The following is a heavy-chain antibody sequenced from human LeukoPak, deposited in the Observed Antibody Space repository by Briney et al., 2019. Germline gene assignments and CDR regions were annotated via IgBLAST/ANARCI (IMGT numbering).Heavy chain of an antibody. V-gene: IGHV3-23*01. CDR1: GFTFSSYA. CDR3: AIRQFQPYSWLDP. CDR2: ITGSGGVT. Sequence: GGSLRLSCAASGFTFSSYAMSWVRQAPGKGLEWVSRITGSGGVTYYADSVKGRFTISRDNSKNTLYLQMNNLGAEDTAIYYCAIRQFQPYSWLDPWGQGTLVTVSS. J-gene: IGHJ5*02. D-gene: IGHD2-2*01.